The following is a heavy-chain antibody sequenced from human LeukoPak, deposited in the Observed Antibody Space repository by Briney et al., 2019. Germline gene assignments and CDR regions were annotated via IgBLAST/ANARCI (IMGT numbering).Heavy chain of an antibody. CDR2: IRGSGGST. CDR1: GFTFSSYA. D-gene: IGHD1-1*01. J-gene: IGHJ5*02. CDR3: AKNLNGWNDVGGWLEP. Sequence: GGSLRLSCAASGFTFSSYAMSCVRQAPGKGLEWVSAIRGSGGSTYYADSVKGRFTISRDNSKNTLYLQMNSLRAEDTAVYYCAKNLNGWNDVGGWLEPWGQGTLVTVSS. V-gene: IGHV3-23*01.